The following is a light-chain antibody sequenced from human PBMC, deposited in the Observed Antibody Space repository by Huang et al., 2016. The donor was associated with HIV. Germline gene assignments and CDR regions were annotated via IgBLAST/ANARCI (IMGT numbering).Light chain of an antibody. CDR3: QKYNSAPRVWT. CDR1: QGISNY. J-gene: IGKJ1*01. V-gene: IGKV1-27*01. Sequence: DIQMTQSPSSLSASVGDRVTITCRASQGISNYLAWYQQKPGKVPKLLIYAASTLQAGVPSRFSGSGSGTDFTLTISSLQPEDVATYYCQKYNSAPRVWTFGQGTKVEIK. CDR2: AAS.